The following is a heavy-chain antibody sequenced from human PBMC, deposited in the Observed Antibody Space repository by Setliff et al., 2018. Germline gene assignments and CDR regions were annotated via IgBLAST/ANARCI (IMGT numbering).Heavy chain of an antibody. CDR3: ARDTRVRDSSSVPSDTFDI. V-gene: IGHV4-39*02. Sequence: PSETLSLTCSVSGGSISGSHYYWVWMRQPPGKRLEWIGSTYYNGTAYYNPSLQSRVAISVDTSKNYFSLDVSSVTAADTAVYYCARDTRVRDSSSVPSDTFDIWGRGTMVTVSS. CDR2: TYYNGTA. J-gene: IGHJ3*02. CDR1: GGSISGSHYY. D-gene: IGHD2-15*01.